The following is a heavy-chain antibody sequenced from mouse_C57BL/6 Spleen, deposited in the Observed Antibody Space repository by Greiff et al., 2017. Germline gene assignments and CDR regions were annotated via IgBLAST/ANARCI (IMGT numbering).Heavy chain of an antibody. CDR2: ISYDGSN. J-gene: IGHJ4*01. CDR1: GYSITSGYY. Sequence: EVKLMESGPGLVKPSQSLSLTCSVTGYSITSGYYWNWIRQFPGNKLEWMGYISYDGSNNYNPSLKNRISITRDTSKNQFFLKLNSVTTEDTATYYCARGTIYYDYAMDYWGQGTSVTVSS. V-gene: IGHV3-6*01. CDR3: ARGTIYYDYAMDY. D-gene: IGHD2-1*01.